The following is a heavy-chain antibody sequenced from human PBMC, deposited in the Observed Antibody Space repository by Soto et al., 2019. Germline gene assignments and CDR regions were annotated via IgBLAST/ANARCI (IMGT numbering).Heavy chain of an antibody. D-gene: IGHD1-26*01. CDR1: GGSFSGYY. V-gene: IGHV4-34*01. J-gene: IGHJ6*02. Sequence: ETLSLTCAVYGGSFSGYYWSWIRQRPGKGLEWIGEINHSGSTNYNPSLKSRVTISVDTSKNQFSLKLSSVTAADTAVYYCARGGATGDYYYYGMDVWGQGTTVTVSS. CDR2: INHSGST. CDR3: ARGGATGDYYYYGMDV.